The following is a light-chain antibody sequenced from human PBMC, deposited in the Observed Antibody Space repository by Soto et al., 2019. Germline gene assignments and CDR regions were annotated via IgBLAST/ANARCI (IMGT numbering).Light chain of an antibody. CDR1: QSVSSY. V-gene: IGKV3-11*01. Sequence: EIVLTQSPATLSLSPGERATLSCRASQSVSSYLAWYQQKPGQAPRLLIYDASNRATGIPARFSGSGSGTDFTLTISSLEPEDFAVYYCQQYGSSRLTFGGGTKV. J-gene: IGKJ4*01. CDR3: QQYGSSRLT. CDR2: DAS.